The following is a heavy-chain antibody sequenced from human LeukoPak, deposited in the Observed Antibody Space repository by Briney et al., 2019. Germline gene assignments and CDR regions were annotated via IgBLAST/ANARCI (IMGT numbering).Heavy chain of an antibody. CDR2: ISYDGSNK. CDR1: GFTFSSYA. V-gene: IGHV3-30-3*01. J-gene: IGHJ4*02. Sequence: GGSLRLSCAASGFTFSSYAMHWVRQAPGKGLEWVAVISYDGSNKYYADSVKGRFTISRDNAKNSLYLQMNSLRAEDTALCYCAKSSGQDETDYWGQGTLVTVSS. D-gene: IGHD6-19*01. CDR3: AKSSGQDETDY.